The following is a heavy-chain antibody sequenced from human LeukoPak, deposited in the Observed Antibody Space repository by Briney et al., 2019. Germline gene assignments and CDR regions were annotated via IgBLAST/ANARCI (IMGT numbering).Heavy chain of an antibody. D-gene: IGHD2/OR15-2a*01. J-gene: IGHJ4*02. V-gene: IGHV3-48*02. CDR3: AGSENYLYYFAL. CDR1: GLTFNNYR. Sequence: GGSLRLSCAASGLTFNNYRMNWVRQAPGKGLEWVSFISYSSSTISYTDSVKGRFTISRDNAKNSLYLQMNSLRDEDTAVYYCAGSENYLYYFALWGQGTLVTVSS. CDR2: ISYSSSTI.